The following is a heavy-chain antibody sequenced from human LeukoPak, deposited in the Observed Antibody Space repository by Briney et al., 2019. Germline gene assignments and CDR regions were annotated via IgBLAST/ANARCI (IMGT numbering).Heavy chain of an antibody. CDR3: ARRHSGYVNWFDP. Sequence: PSETLSLTCTVSGGSLSISSYYWGWFRQPPGKGLGWIGSIYYSGSTYYNPSLKSRVTISVDTSKNQFSLKLSSVTAADTAVYYCARRHSGYVNWFDPWGQGTLVTVSS. V-gene: IGHV4-39*01. CDR2: IYYSGST. CDR1: GGSLSISSYY. J-gene: IGHJ5*02. D-gene: IGHD3-22*01.